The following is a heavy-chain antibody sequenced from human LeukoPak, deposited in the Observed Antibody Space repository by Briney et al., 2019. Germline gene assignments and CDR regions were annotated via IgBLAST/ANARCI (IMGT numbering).Heavy chain of an antibody. V-gene: IGHV4-39*07. CDR1: GGSISSSSYY. J-gene: IGHJ5*02. CDR3: ARDENGYVWGSFRA. CDR2: IYYSGST. D-gene: IGHD3-16*02. Sequence: SETLSLTCTVSGGSISSSSYYWGWIRQPPGKGLEWIGNIYYSGSTYYNPSLESRVTMSLDTSKNQFSLKLSSVTAADTAVFYCARDENGYVWGSFRAWGQGTLVTVSS.